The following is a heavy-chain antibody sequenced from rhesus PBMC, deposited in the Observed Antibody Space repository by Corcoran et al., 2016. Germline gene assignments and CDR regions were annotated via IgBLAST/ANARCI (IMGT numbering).Heavy chain of an antibody. Sequence: QVQLQESGPGLVKPSETLSLTCAVSGDSIRNSGWWSWIRQTPGKGLEWIGYINPSSGVTYYNPALESRVTSSADTSKNQFSLKLTSVTAADTAVYYCARPNWGSSSLDVWGRGVLVTVS. J-gene: IGHJ5-2*02. CDR2: INPSSGVT. CDR1: GDSIRNSGW. V-gene: IGHV4-65*01. D-gene: IGHD7-45*01. CDR3: ARPNWGSSSLDV.